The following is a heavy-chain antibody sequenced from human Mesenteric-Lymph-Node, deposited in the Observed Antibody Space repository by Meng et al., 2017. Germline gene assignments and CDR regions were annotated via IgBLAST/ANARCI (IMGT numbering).Heavy chain of an antibody. J-gene: IGHJ4*02. D-gene: IGHD6-19*01. CDR1: GGSFNDYY. CDR2: INHIRSV. V-gene: IGHV4-34*01. Sequence: QGQLTQWGAGLVKPSETLSLTCSVYGGSFNDYYWIWIRQAPGKGLEWSGEINHIRSVYYNPSLKSRVTISVDTSNNQISLRLTSVTAADTAIYYCARVRSSGSGLIRNYFDYWGQGTLVTASS. CDR3: ARVRSSGSGLIRNYFDY.